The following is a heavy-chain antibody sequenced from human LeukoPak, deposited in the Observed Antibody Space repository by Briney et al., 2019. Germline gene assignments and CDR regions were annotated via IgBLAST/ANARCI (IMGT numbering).Heavy chain of an antibody. D-gene: IGHD1-26*01. V-gene: IGHV3-48*03. J-gene: IGHJ4*02. CDR3: ARDRGRPNGSILDPYYFDN. CDR1: GFTFSSYE. Sequence: GGSLTLSCAASGFTFSSYEMNWVRQAPGKGLEWVSYISSSVSTIYYADSVKGRFTIYRDNAKNSLYLQMNSLRAVDTAVHYCARDRGRPNGSILDPYYFDNWGQGTLVTVSS. CDR2: ISSSVSTI.